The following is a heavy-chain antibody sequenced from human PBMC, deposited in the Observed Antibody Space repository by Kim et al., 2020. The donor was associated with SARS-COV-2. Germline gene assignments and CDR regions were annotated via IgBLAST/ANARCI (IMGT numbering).Heavy chain of an antibody. V-gene: IGHV3-64D*09. Sequence: GGSLRLSCSASGFTFSTYAIYWVRQAPGKGLEYVSSISRSGRTIDYADSMKGRSTISRDNSKNMLYLQVSSLRPEDTAVYYCVKEVMPTSGTNYFDYWG. D-gene: IGHD2-8*01. J-gene: IGHJ4*01. CDR3: VKEVMPTSGTNYFDY. CDR2: ISRSGRTI. CDR1: GFTFSTYA.